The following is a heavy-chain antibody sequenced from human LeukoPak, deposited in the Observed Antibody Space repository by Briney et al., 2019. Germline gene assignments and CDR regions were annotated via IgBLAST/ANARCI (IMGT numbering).Heavy chain of an antibody. CDR2: INPNSGGT. CDR3: ARAPLYYDSSGYYYD. Sequence: SVKVSCKASGYTFTGHYMHWVRQAPGQGLEWMGWINPNSGGTNYAQKFQGRVTMTRDTSISTAYMELSRLRSDDTAVYYCARAPLYYDSSGYYYDWGQGTLVTVSS. D-gene: IGHD3-22*01. V-gene: IGHV1-2*02. CDR1: GYTFTGHY. J-gene: IGHJ4*02.